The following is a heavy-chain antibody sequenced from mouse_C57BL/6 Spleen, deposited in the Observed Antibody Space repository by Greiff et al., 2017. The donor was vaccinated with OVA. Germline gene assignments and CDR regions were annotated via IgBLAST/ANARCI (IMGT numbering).Heavy chain of an antibody. CDR3: ARGGLPYYYAMDY. Sequence: QVQLQQPGAELVKPGASVKLSCKASGYTFTSYWITWVKQRPGQGLEWIGDIYPGSGSTNYNEKFKSKATLTVDTSSSTAYRQLSSLTSEDSAVYYCARGGLPYYYAMDYWGQGTSVTVAS. J-gene: IGHJ4*01. CDR2: IYPGSGST. D-gene: IGHD3-1*01. V-gene: IGHV1-55*01. CDR1: GYTFTSYW.